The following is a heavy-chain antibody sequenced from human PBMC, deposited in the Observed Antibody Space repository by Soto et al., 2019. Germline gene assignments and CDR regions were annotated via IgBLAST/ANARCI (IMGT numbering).Heavy chain of an antibody. CDR3: ARDLNDGSHMVHRFDL. CDR1: GYTFTSYG. Sequence: SVKVSCKASGYTFTSYGISWVRQAPGQGLEWMGWISAYNGNTNYAQKLQGRVTMTTDTSTSTAYMELRSLRSDDTAVYYCARDLNDGSHMVHRFDLWGQGTQVTVSS. CDR2: ISAYNGNT. V-gene: IGHV1-18*01. D-gene: IGHD3-10*01. J-gene: IGHJ4*02.